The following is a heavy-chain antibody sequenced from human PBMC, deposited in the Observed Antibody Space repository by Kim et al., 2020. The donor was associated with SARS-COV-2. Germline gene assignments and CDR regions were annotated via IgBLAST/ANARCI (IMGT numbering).Heavy chain of an antibody. J-gene: IGHJ4*02. V-gene: IGHV3-30*04. Sequence: GGSLRLSCAASGFTFSSYAMHWVRQAPGKGLEWVAVISYDGSNKYYADSVKGRFTISRDNSKNTLYLQMNSLRAEDTAVYYCARDGFGWQNTVAVVVSFDYWGQGTLVTVSS. CDR3: ARDGFGWQNTVAVVVSFDY. CDR1: GFTFSSYA. D-gene: IGHD6-19*01. CDR2: ISYDGSNK.